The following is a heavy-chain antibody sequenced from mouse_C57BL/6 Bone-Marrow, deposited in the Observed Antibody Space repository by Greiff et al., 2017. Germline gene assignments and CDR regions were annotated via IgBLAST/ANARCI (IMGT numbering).Heavy chain of an antibody. V-gene: IGHV1-76*01. CDR3: ARGDYGSSYWYFDV. Sequence: ESGAELVRPGASVKLSCTASGYTFTDYYINWVKQRPGQGLEWIAWIYPGSGTTYYNEKFKGKDTLTAEKSSSTAYMQLSSLTSEDSAVYYCARGDYGSSYWYFDVWGTGTTVTVSS. D-gene: IGHD1-1*01. J-gene: IGHJ1*03. CDR2: IYPGSGTT. CDR1: GYTFTDYY.